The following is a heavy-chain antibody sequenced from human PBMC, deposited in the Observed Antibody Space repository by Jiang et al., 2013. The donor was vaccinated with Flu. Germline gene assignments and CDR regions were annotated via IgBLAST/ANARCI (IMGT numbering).Heavy chain of an antibody. CDR3: ARVFKSAGRPDLVYYYYGMDV. CDR2: ISYDGSNK. Sequence: RSLRLSCAASGFTFSSYAMHWVRQAPGKGLEWVAVISYDGSNKYYADSVKGRFTISRDNSKNTLYLQMNSLRAEDTAVYYCARVFKSAGRPDLVYYYYGMDVWGQGTTVTVSS. CDR1: GFTFSSYA. V-gene: IGHV3-30*01. D-gene: IGHD1-1*01. J-gene: IGHJ6*02.